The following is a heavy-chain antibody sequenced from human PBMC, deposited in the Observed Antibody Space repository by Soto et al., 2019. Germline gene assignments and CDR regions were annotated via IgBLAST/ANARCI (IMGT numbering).Heavy chain of an antibody. Sequence: EAQLVESGGGLVQPGGSLRLSCAASGFTFSSYWMHWVRQAPGKRLVWVSRINSDGSSTSYADSVKGRFTISRDNAKNTLYLQMNSLRAEDTAVYYCVRTSLVVAAATREDYWGQGTLVTVSS. CDR2: INSDGSST. V-gene: IGHV3-74*01. D-gene: IGHD2-15*01. CDR1: GFTFSSYW. CDR3: VRTSLVVAAATREDY. J-gene: IGHJ4*02.